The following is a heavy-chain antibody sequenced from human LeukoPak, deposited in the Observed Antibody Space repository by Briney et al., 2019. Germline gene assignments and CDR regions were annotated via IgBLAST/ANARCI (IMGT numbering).Heavy chain of an antibody. Sequence: PGGSLRLSCATSGFTFSTYWMTWVRQAPGKGLEWVANIKQDGSEKNYVDSVKGRFTISRDNAKNALFLQMNSLRAEDTAVYYCARDGDGSGTYYENYYYYGMDVWGQGTTVTVSS. D-gene: IGHD3-10*01. J-gene: IGHJ6*02. CDR3: ARDGDGSGTYYENYYYYGMDV. CDR2: IKQDGSEK. V-gene: IGHV3-7*03. CDR1: GFTFSTYW.